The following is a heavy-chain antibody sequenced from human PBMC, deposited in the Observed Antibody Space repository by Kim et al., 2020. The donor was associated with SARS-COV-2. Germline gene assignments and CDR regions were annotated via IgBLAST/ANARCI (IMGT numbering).Heavy chain of an antibody. D-gene: IGHD6-13*01. V-gene: IGHV4-31*02. Sequence: SNPSLKSRVTISVDTSKNQFSLKLSSVTAADTAVYYCAREKAAAGLGFDYWGQGTLVTVSS. J-gene: IGHJ4*02. CDR3: AREKAAAGLGFDY.